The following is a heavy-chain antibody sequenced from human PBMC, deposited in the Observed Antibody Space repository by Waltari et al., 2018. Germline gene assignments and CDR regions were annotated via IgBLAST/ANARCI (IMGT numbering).Heavy chain of an antibody. J-gene: IGHJ6*02. CDR1: GGSISSYY. V-gene: IGHV4-59*01. CDR3: ARVGSSWNYDYYYYGMDV. Sequence: QVQLQESGPGLVKPSETLSLTCTVSGGSISSYYWSWIRQPPGKGLEWIGYIYYSGSTNYNPSLKSRVTISVDTSKNQFSLKLSSVTAADTAVYYCARVGSSWNYDYYYYGMDVWGQGTTVTVSS. CDR2: IYYSGST. D-gene: IGHD6-13*01.